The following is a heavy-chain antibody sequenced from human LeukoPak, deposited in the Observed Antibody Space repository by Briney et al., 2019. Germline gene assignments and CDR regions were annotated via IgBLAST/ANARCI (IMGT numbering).Heavy chain of an antibody. Sequence: ASVKVPCKASGYTFTNYAIHWVRQAPGQRLEWLGWINAGNGNTRYSQNFQGRVTFTRDTSASTAYMELSSLRSEDTAMYYCAKEATMIVVARSYFDHWGPGTLVTVSS. J-gene: IGHJ4*02. CDR1: GYTFTNYA. CDR2: INAGNGNT. D-gene: IGHD3-22*01. CDR3: AKEATMIVVARSYFDH. V-gene: IGHV1-3*01.